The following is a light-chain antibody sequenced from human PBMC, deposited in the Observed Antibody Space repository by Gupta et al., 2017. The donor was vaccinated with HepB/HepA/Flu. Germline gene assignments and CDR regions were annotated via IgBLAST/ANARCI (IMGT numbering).Light chain of an antibody. Sequence: IVLTHSPDSLSVSLGERATINCKSSQSVLYSSNNKNYLAWYQQKPGQPPKLLFYWASTRESGVPDRFSGRGSGTDFTLTISSLQAEDVAVYYCQQYYTSPCSFGQGTKLEIK. J-gene: IGKJ2*04. CDR2: WAS. CDR3: QQYYTSPCS. V-gene: IGKV4-1*01. CDR1: QSVLYSSNNKNY.